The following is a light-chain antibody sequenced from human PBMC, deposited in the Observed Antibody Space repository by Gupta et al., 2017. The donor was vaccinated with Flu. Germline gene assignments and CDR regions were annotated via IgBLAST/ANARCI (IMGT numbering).Light chain of an antibody. CDR2: DVN. J-gene: IGLJ3*02. CDR3: DWV. V-gene: IGLV2-14*03. CDR1: TCDVDSHTY. Sequence: QPALTQPASVSGSPGQSVTMSCTGTTCDVDSHTYLSWFQQCPVNAPKFINYDVNKRSSGIATRSSDSKTGNTASLAIAGLHSEDSSLRKCDWVFRPRTKLTVL.